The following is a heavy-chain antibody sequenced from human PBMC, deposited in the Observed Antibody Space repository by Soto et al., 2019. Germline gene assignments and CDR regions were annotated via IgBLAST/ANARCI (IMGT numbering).Heavy chain of an antibody. CDR1: GFPFSDYY. Sequence: LXXSWACCGFPFSDYYMSWIRQAPGKGLEWVSYISSSDTIISYADSVKGRFTISRDNAKNSLYLQMNSLRAEDTAVYYCARDLGYYDSSGYFDYWGQGTPVTVSS. D-gene: IGHD3-22*01. J-gene: IGHJ4*02. CDR2: ISSSDTII. V-gene: IGHV3-11*01. CDR3: ARDLGYYDSSGYFDY.